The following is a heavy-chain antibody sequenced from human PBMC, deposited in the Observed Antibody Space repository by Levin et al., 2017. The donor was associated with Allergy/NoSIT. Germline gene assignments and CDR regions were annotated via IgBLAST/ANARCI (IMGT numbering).Heavy chain of an antibody. D-gene: IGHD3/OR15-3a*01. J-gene: IGHJ4*02. Sequence: GESLKISCTASGYSFSSYWIGWVRQTPEKGLEWMGFVYPGDSEARYSPSFQGHVTMSVDKSTKTVYLQWKSLRASDTATYFCAAYPWTGRYWGQGTRVTVSS. CDR3: AAYPWTGRY. CDR1: GYSFSSYW. CDR2: VYPGDSEA. V-gene: IGHV5-51*01.